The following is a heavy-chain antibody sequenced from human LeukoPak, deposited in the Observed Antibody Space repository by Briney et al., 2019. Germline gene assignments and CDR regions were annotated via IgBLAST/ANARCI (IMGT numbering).Heavy chain of an antibody. Sequence: PGGSLRLSCATSVFPFTNTWMNWVRQAPGKGLEWVGRIKTKTDGGTTDHAAPVKGRFTISRDDLKNTLYLQMNSLKTEDTAVYYCSRGLGKVDIEYWGQGTLVTVCS. D-gene: IGHD3-10*01. CDR2: IKTKTDGGTT. V-gene: IGHV3-15*01. J-gene: IGHJ4*02. CDR1: VFPFTNTW. CDR3: SRGLGKVDIEY.